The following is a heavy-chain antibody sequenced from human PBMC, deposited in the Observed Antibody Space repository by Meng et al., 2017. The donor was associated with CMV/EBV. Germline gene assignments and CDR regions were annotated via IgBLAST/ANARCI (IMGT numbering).Heavy chain of an antibody. Sequence: SETLSLTCTVSGGSISSYYWRWIRQPPGKGLEWIGYIYYSGSTNYNPSLKSRVTISVDTSKNQFSLKLSSVTAADTAVYYCASSSSPGGMDVWGQGTTVTVSS. J-gene: IGHJ6*02. CDR1: GGSISSYY. CDR3: ASSSSPGGMDV. D-gene: IGHD6-6*01. V-gene: IGHV4-59*01. CDR2: IYYSGST.